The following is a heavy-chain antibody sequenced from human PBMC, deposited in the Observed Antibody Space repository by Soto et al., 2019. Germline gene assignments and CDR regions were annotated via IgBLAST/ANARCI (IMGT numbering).Heavy chain of an antibody. D-gene: IGHD2-21*01. J-gene: IGHJ4*02. V-gene: IGHV1-3*04. CDR2: INTGNGNT. Sequence: ASVKVSCKASGYTFTDYAMHWVRQAPGQRLEWMGWINTGNGNTKFSLKFQGRVTITRDTSATTAYMELTSLRSEGTAVYYCAKGSRMWTPDYWGQGTLVTVSS. CDR3: AKGSRMWTPDY. CDR1: GYTFTDYA.